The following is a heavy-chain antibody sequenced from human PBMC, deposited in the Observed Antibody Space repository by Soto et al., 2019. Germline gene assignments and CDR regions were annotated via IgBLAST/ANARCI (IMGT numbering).Heavy chain of an antibody. CDR3: ARDDPTLDAFDI. V-gene: IGHV4-59*01. CDR1: GGSISSYY. CDR2: IYYSGSA. Sequence: SETLSLTCTVSGGSISSYYWSWIRQPPGKGLEWIGYIYYSGSANYNPSLKSRVTISVDTSKNQFSLKLSSVTAADTAVYYCARDDPTLDAFDIWGQGTMVTVSS. J-gene: IGHJ3*02.